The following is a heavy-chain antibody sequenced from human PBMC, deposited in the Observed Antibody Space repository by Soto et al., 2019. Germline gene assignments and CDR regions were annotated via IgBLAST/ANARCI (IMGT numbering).Heavy chain of an antibody. V-gene: IGHV3-23*01. CDR1: GFTFISYA. J-gene: IGHJ6*03. CDR2: ISGSGGST. D-gene: IGHD3-10*01. Sequence: PGGSLRLSCAASGFTFISYAMSWVLQAPGKGLEWVSAISGSGGSTYYADSVKGRFTISRDNSKNTLYLQMNSLRAEDTAVYYCAKKGTRFGELFDYYYMDVWGKGTTVTVSS. CDR3: AKKGTRFGELFDYYYMDV.